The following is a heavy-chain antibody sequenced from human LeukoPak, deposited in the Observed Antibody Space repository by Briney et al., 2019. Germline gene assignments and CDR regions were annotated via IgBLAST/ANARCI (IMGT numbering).Heavy chain of an antibody. Sequence: PGGSLRLSCAASGFIFSDYYMSWIRQAPGKGLEWVSYISTSSSYTNYTDSVKGRFTISRDNAKNSLYLQMNSLRAEDTAVYYCARTILYGSGSYYTFDYWGQGTLVTVSP. CDR2: ISTSSSYT. J-gene: IGHJ4*02. CDR3: ARTILYGSGSYYTFDY. V-gene: IGHV3-11*03. CDR1: GFIFSDYY. D-gene: IGHD3-10*01.